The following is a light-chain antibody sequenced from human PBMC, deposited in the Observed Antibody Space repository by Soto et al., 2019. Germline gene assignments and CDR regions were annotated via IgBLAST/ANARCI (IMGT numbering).Light chain of an antibody. V-gene: IGKV1-33*01. CDR1: QDISNY. CDR3: QQYDNLPP. CDR2: DAS. J-gene: IGKJ4*01. Sequence: DIQMTQSPSSLSASVGARVTITCQASQDISNYLNWYQQKPGKAPKLLIYDASNLETGVPSRFSGSGSGTDFTFTISSLQPEGIEAYYCQQYDNLPPFGGGTKAEIK.